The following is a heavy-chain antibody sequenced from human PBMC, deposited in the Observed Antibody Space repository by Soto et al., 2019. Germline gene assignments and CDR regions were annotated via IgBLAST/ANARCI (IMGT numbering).Heavy chain of an antibody. V-gene: IGHV3-66*01. CDR1: GFSVSNWF. CDR3: ARDTLGGAYDFRH. D-gene: IGHD3-3*01. Sequence: EVQLVESGGGLVQPGGSLRLSCAASGFSVSNWFMTWVRQAPGKGLEWVSVISSDGSTYYADSVKGRFTISRDNSKNTLYLEMNSLRAGDTAVYYCARDTLGGAYDFRHGGQGTLVTVSS. CDR2: ISSDGST. J-gene: IGHJ4*02.